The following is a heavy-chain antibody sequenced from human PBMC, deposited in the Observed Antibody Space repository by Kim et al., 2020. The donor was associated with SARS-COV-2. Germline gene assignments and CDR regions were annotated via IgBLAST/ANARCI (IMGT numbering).Heavy chain of an antibody. J-gene: IGHJ6*02. V-gene: IGHV3-30*18. CDR3: AKVRSRSCSGGSCYSYYYYYGMDV. CDR1: GFTFSSYG. CDR2: ISYDGSNK. Sequence: GGSLRLSCAASGFTFSSYGMHWVRQAPGKGLEWVAVISYDGSNKYYADSVKGRFTISRDNSKNTLYLQMNSLRAEDTAVYYCAKVRSRSCSGGSCYSYYYYYGMDVWGQGTTVTVSS. D-gene: IGHD2-15*01.